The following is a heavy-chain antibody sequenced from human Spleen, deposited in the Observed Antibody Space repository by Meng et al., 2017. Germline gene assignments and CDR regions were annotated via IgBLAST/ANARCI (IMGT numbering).Heavy chain of an antibody. CDR1: GYSISSGYY. Sequence: SETLSLTCTVSGYSISSGYYWGWIRQPPGKGLEWIGSIYNSGNTYYNPSLKSRVTISVDTSKNQFSLKLSSVTAADTAVYYCASTRSTVVRVWGQGTLVTVSS. CDR3: ASTRSTVVRV. V-gene: IGHV4-38-2*02. CDR2: IYNSGNT. J-gene: IGHJ4*02. D-gene: IGHD4-23*01.